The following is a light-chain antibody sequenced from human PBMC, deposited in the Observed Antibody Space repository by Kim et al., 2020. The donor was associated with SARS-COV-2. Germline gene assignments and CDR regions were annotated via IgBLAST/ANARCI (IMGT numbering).Light chain of an antibody. J-gene: IGKJ2*01. V-gene: IGKV1-5*03. Sequence: STAVGDGVTITCRASQSISISLAWYQQKPGKAPKLLIYRASSLQSGVPSRFSGSGSGTEFTLAISSLQPDDFATYYCQQFSSYPYTFGQGTKLEI. CDR1: QSISIS. CDR2: RAS. CDR3: QQFSSYPYT.